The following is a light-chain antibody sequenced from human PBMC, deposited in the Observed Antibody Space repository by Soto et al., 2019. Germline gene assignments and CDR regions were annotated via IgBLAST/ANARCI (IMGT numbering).Light chain of an antibody. J-gene: IGKJ2*01. CDR1: QDISNY. CDR3: QQYDNLPLYT. V-gene: IGKV1-33*01. CDR2: DAS. Sequence: DIQMTQSPSSLSASVGDRVTITCQASQDISNYLNWYQQKPGKAPKLLIYDASNLETGVPSRFSGSGSGTDSTFTISSLQPEDIATYYCQQYDNLPLYTFGHGTKLEIK.